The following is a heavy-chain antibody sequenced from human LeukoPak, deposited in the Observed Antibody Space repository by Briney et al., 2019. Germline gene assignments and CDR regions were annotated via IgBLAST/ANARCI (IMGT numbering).Heavy chain of an antibody. V-gene: IGHV3-30*02. CDR3: AKDVASSSDY. J-gene: IGHJ4*02. Sequence: GGSLRLSCATSGFPLSNYGVHWVRQAPGSGLEWVAYIHFDGYTTNYAGSVKGRFTLSRENSKSTLNLQMDNLRTEDTAVYYCAKDVASSSDYWGQGTLVTDSS. D-gene: IGHD2-21*01. CDR2: IHFDGYTT. CDR1: GFPLSNYG.